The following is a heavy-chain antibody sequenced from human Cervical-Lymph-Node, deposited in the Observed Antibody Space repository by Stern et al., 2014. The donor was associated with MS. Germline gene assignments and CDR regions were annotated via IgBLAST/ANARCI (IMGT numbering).Heavy chain of an antibody. CDR3: AREAIGHSGTFDF. J-gene: IGHJ4*02. CDR1: GGSFGSFA. CDR2: IVPIFGTA. D-gene: IGHD5-12*01. V-gene: IGHV1-69*01. Sequence: VQLVQAGAEVKKPGSSVKVSCRASGGSFGSFAVNWVRQAPGHGPEWMGGIVPIFGTANYAQRFQGRVTITADASTTTAFMELNSLTSDDTAVYFCAREAIGHSGTFDFWGQGTLVTVSS.